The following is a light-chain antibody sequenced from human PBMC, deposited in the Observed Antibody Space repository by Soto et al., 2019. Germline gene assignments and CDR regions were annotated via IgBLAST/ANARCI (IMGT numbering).Light chain of an antibody. CDR2: STS. Sequence: DIQMTQSPSSLSASVGDRVTITCRASQNINTYLNWYQQKPGKALKLLIYSTSSLQSGVPSRFSGSGSGTDFTLTISSLQPEDFATYYCQHSYTTPRTFGQGTKVDIK. J-gene: IGKJ1*01. CDR1: QNINTY. CDR3: QHSYTTPRT. V-gene: IGKV1-39*01.